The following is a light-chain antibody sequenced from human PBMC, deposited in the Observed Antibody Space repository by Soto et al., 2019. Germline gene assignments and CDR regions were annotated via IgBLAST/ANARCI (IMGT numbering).Light chain of an antibody. J-gene: IGKJ1*01. V-gene: IGKV1-39*01. CDR1: QSVSNY. CDR2: DAS. Sequence: DIQMTQSPSSLSASVGDRVTITCRASQSVSNYLHCYQQKPGKAPNLLIYDASTLQSGVPSRFSGSGSGTDFTLTVSSLQHEDFATYYCQQSYYNPTFGQGTKVDIK. CDR3: QQSYYNPT.